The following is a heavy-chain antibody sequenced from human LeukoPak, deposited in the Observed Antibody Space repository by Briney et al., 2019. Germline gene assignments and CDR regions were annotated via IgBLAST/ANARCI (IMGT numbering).Heavy chain of an antibody. CDR2: NKSKTDGGTT. CDR3: TTYIIQLWFSLGFDY. J-gene: IGHJ4*02. CDR1: GFTFSNAW. Sequence: SGGSLRLSCAASGFTFSNAWMRWVREAPGKGLEWVGGNKSKTDGGTTDYGAPVKGRFTISRDDSKNTLYLQMNSLKTEDTAVYYCTTYIIQLWFSLGFDYWGQGTLVTVSS. V-gene: IGHV3-15*01. D-gene: IGHD5-18*01.